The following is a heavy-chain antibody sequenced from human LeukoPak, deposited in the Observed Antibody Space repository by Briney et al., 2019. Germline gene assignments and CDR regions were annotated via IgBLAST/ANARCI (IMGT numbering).Heavy chain of an antibody. D-gene: IGHD1-26*01. Sequence: SETLSLTCAVHGGSFSGYYWGWIRQPPGKGLEWIGSIYYSGSTYYNPSLKSRVTISIDTSTTQFSLKMSSVTAGDTAVYDCARHGDSGSYYDWGTYFDYWGQGTLVTVSS. CDR1: GGSFSGYY. J-gene: IGHJ4*02. CDR2: IYYSGST. CDR3: ARHGDSGSYYDWGTYFDY. V-gene: IGHV4-39*01.